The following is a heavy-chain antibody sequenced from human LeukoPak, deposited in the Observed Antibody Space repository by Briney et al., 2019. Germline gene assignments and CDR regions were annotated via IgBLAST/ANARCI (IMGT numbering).Heavy chain of an antibody. J-gene: IGHJ3*02. CDR2: TYYRSKWYN. V-gene: IGHV6-1*01. CDR1: GDSVSSKSAA. CDR3: ARGCAWDNYYDSSGYYTKCAFDI. Sequence: SQTLSLTCAISGDSVSSKSAAWNWIRQSPSRGLEWLGRTYYRSKWYNDYAVSVKSRITINPDTSKNQFSLQLNSVTPEDTAVYYCARGCAWDNYYDSSGYYTKCAFDIWGQGTMVTVSS. D-gene: IGHD3-22*01.